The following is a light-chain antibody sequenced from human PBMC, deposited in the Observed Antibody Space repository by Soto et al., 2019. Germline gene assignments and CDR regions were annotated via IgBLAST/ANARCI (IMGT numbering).Light chain of an antibody. Sequence: EIVLTQSPGTLSLSPGERATLSCRASQSVSSSNLAWYQQKPGQAPRLLIYDASSRATGIPDRFSGSGSGTDFTLTISRLEPEDFAVYYCQQYGSSPRITFGQGTRLEIK. CDR2: DAS. CDR1: QSVSSSN. CDR3: QQYGSSPRIT. J-gene: IGKJ5*01. V-gene: IGKV3-20*01.